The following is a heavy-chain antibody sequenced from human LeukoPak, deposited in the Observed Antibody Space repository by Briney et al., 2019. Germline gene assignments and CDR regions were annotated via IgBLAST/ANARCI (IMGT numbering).Heavy chain of an antibody. V-gene: IGHV3-48*04. CDR2: ISSSSSTI. CDR1: GFTFSSYS. Sequence: GGSLRLSCAASGFTFSSYSMNWVRQAPGKGLEWVSYISSSSSTIYYADSVKGRFTISRDNAKNSLYLQMNSLRAEDTAVYYCARVIQRVGFRGPRNQGLSHYYGMDVWGQGTTVTVSS. D-gene: IGHD3-10*01. CDR3: ARVIQRVGFRGPRNQGLSHYYGMDV. J-gene: IGHJ6*02.